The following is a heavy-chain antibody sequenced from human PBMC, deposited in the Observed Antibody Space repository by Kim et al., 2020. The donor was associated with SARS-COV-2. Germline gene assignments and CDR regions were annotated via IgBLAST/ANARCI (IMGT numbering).Heavy chain of an antibody. Sequence: YYADSVKGRFTIPRDNAENSLYLQMNSLRAEDTAVYYCAREGRIDYVFDYWGQGTLVTVSS. CDR3: AREGRIDYVFDY. J-gene: IGHJ4*02. V-gene: IGHV3-21*01. D-gene: IGHD4-17*01.